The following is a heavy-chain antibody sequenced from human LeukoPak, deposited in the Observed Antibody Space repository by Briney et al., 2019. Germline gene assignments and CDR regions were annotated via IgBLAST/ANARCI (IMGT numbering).Heavy chain of an antibody. D-gene: IGHD4-17*01. Sequence: PGGSLRLSCAAAGFTFSSYGMRWVRQAPGKGLEWVAVISYDGSNKYYADSVKGRFTISRDNSKNTLYLQMNSLRAEDTAVYYCAKVADYGDYGGNYGMDVWGKGTTVTVSS. CDR3: AKVADYGDYGGNYGMDV. CDR2: ISYDGSNK. J-gene: IGHJ6*04. CDR1: GFTFSSYG. V-gene: IGHV3-30*18.